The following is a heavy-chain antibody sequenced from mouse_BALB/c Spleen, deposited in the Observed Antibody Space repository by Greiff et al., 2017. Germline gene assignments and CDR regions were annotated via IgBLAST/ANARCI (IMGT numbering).Heavy chain of an antibody. CDR1: GYTFTSYW. CDR2: IYPSDSYT. V-gene: IGHV1-69*02. J-gene: IGHJ4*01. Sequence: VQLQQPGAELVRPGASVKLSCKASGYTFTSYWINWVKQRPGQGLEWIGNIYPSDSYTNYNQKFKDKATLTVDKSSSTAYMQLSSPTSEDSAVYYCTRTLITTVVAPGAMDYWGQGTSVTVSS. D-gene: IGHD1-1*01. CDR3: TRTLITTVVAPGAMDY.